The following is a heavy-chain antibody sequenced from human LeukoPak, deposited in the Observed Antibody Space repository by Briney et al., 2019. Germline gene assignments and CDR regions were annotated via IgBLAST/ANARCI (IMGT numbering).Heavy chain of an antibody. Sequence: RASVKVSCKASGYTFTGYYMHWVRQAPGQGLEWMGWINPNSGGTNYAQKFQGRVTMTRDTSISTAYMELSRLRSDDTAVYYCARDGERSTYDIAVAGTRPADYWGQGTLVTVSS. D-gene: IGHD6-19*01. J-gene: IGHJ4*02. CDR3: ARDGERSTYDIAVAGTRPADY. CDR2: INPNSGGT. V-gene: IGHV1-2*02. CDR1: GYTFTGYY.